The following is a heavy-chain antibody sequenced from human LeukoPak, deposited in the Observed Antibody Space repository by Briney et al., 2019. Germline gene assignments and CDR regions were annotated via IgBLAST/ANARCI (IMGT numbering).Heavy chain of an antibody. V-gene: IGHV4-59*06. Sequence: SETLSLTCTVSGGSISSYYWSWIRQPPGKGLEWIGYIYYSGSTYYNPSLKSRVTISVDTSKNQFSLKLSSVTAADTAVYYCARGLMTTSYYFDYWGQGTLVTVSS. CDR1: GGSISSYY. CDR3: ARGLMTTSYYFDY. D-gene: IGHD4-11*01. CDR2: IYYSGST. J-gene: IGHJ4*02.